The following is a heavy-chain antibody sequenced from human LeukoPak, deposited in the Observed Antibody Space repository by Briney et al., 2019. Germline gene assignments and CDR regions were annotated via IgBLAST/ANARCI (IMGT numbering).Heavy chain of an antibody. CDR1: GFTFSSYG. Sequence: PGRSLRLSCAASGFTFSSYGMHWVRQAPGKGLEWVAVIWYDGSNKYYADSVKGRFTISRDNSKNTLYLQMNSLRAEDTAVYYCARGPRYYDFWSGYYSLYYYYGMDVWGQGTTVTVSS. CDR3: ARGPRYYDFWSGYYSLYYYYGMDV. D-gene: IGHD3-3*01. V-gene: IGHV3-33*01. CDR2: IWYDGSNK. J-gene: IGHJ6*02.